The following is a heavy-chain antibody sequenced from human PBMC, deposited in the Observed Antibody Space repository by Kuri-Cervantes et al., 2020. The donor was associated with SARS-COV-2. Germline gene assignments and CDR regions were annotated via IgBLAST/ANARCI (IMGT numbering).Heavy chain of an antibody. CDR3: ARDPHGMDV. CDR1: GFTVSSHV. Sequence: GGSLRLSCAASGFTVSSHVMHWVRQAPGKGLEWVTVISNDGRTEHYADSVKGRFTISREKAKNTLYLQMNRLRPEDTAVYYCARDPHGMDVWGQGTMVTVSS. CDR2: ISNDGRTE. J-gene: IGHJ6*02. V-gene: IGHV3-30*04.